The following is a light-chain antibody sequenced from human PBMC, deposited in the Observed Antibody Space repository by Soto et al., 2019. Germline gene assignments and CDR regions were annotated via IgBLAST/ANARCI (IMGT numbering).Light chain of an antibody. Sequence: IVLTQSPGTLSLSPGERATLSCRASQTVSSNFLAWYQEKPGQGPRLLIYGASTRATGIPDRFSGSGSGTDFPLTISRLDPEDFAVYYCRQYGRSLEFAVGGGTKVEIK. J-gene: IGKJ4*01. V-gene: IGKV3-20*01. CDR1: QTVSSNF. CDR3: RQYGRSLEFA. CDR2: GAS.